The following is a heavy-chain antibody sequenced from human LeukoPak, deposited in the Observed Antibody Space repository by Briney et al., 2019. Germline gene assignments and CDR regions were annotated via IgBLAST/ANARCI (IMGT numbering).Heavy chain of an antibody. Sequence: SVKVSCKASGGTFNNYAISWVRQAPGQGLEWMGGIIPIFGTANYAQKFQGRVTITADKSTSTAYMELSSLRSEDTAVYYCAGGGGEWGATIKDYWGQGTLVTVSS. J-gene: IGHJ4*02. CDR1: GGTFNNYA. CDR3: AGGGGEWGATIKDY. V-gene: IGHV1-69*06. CDR2: IIPIFGTA. D-gene: IGHD5-12*01.